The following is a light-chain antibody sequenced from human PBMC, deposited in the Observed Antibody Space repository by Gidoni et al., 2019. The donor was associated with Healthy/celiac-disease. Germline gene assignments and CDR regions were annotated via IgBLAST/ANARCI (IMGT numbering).Light chain of an antibody. Sequence: EIVMTQSTATLSVSPGERATLSCRASQSVSSNLAWYQQKPGQAPRLLISGASTRATGIPARFSGSGSGTEFTLTISSLQSEDFAVDDCQQYNNWPPYTFGQGTKLEIK. J-gene: IGKJ2*01. V-gene: IGKV3-15*01. CDR1: QSVSSN. CDR2: GAS. CDR3: QQYNNWPPYT.